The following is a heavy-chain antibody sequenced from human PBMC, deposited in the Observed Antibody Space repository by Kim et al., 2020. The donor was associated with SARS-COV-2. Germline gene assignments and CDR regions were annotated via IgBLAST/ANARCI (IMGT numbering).Heavy chain of an antibody. Sequence: GGSLSLSCAASGFNFISFAMHWVRQAPGKELEYVSAISSNGGSTYYAEFVKGRFTISRDSSKSTLYLQMSSLRAEDTAVYYCVKGGHSSNWALDAWGQGTLVTVSS. V-gene: IGHV3-64D*06. CDR3: VKGGHSSNWALDA. CDR2: ISSNGGST. D-gene: IGHD1-1*01. J-gene: IGHJ1*01. CDR1: GFNFISFA.